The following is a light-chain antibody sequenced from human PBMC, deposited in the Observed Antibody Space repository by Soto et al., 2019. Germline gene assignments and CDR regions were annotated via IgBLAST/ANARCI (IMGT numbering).Light chain of an antibody. Sequence: EMVMTQSPATLSVSQRERPTLSCRASQSVSSNLAWYQQKPGQAPRLLIYDASIRATGIPARFSGSGSGTEFTLTISSLQSEDFVVYYCQQYNKWRTFGQGTNVDIK. CDR3: QQYNKWRT. J-gene: IGKJ1*01. CDR2: DAS. CDR1: QSVSSN. V-gene: IGKV3-15*01.